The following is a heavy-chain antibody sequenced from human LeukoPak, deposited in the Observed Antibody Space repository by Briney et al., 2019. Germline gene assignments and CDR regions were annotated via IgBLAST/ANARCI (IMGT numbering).Heavy chain of an antibody. CDR1: GGSISSSSYY. Sequence: PSETLSLTCTVSGGSISSSSYYWGWIRQPPGKGLEWIGSIYYSGSTYYNPSLKSRVTISVDTSKNQFSLKLSSVTAADTAVYYCARRRNEYSSSWYEDYYYYYMDVWGKGTTVTISS. J-gene: IGHJ6*03. CDR2: IYYSGST. CDR3: ARRRNEYSSSWYEDYYYYYMDV. D-gene: IGHD6-13*01. V-gene: IGHV4-39*07.